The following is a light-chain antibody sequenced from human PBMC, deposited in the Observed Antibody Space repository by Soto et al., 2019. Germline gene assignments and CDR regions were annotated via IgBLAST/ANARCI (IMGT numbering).Light chain of an antibody. V-gene: IGKV3-11*01. J-gene: IGKJ5*01. CDR2: DAS. CDR3: QQCHMWPIT. CDR1: QSVSSY. Sequence: EIVLTQSPGTLSLSPGERATLSCRASQSVSSYLAWYQQKPGQPPRLLIYDASNRATAIPARFSGSGSGTDFTLTISSLEPEDSAVYYCQQCHMWPITFGQGTRLEIK.